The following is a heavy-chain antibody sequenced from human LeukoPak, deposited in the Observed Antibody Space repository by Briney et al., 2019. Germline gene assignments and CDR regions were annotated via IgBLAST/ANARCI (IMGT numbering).Heavy chain of an antibody. D-gene: IGHD4-17*01. V-gene: IGHV3-7*01. Sequence: GGSLRLSCAASGFTFSRHWKSWVRQAPGKVLEWMASIKQGGSEKYYADSVKGRFTVSRDDAKSSLYLQMNSLSADDTAVYYCAKGPNYGARVDYSDFWGQGTKVTVSS. J-gene: IGHJ4*02. CDR1: GFTFSRHW. CDR2: IKQGGSEK. CDR3: AKGPNYGARVDYSDF.